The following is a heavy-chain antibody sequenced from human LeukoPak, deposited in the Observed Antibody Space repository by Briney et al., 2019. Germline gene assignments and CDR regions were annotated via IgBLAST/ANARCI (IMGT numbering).Heavy chain of an antibody. J-gene: IGHJ6*03. CDR3: ARQYDSYFYYYLDL. Sequence: SETLSLTCVVSGYSFSSGYYWGWIRQPPGKGLEWIGTIYHSGSTYYNPSLKSRVTISLDTSKKQFSLKLSSVTAADTAVYYCARQYDSYFYYYLDLWGTGTTVTVSS. D-gene: IGHD2-2*01. CDR1: GYSFSSGYY. V-gene: IGHV4-38-2*01. CDR2: IYHSGST.